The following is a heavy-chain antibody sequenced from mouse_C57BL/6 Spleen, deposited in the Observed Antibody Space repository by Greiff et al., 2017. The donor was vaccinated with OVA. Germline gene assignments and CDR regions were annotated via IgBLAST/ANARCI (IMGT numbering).Heavy chain of an antibody. J-gene: IGHJ1*03. V-gene: IGHV1-52*01. CDR3: ARNAYSNLYWYFDV. CDR1: GYTFTSYW. Sequence: VQLQQPGAELVRPGSSVKLSCKASGYTFTSYWMHWVKQRPIQGLEWIGNIDPSDSETHYNQKFKDKATLTVDKSSSTAYMQLSSLTSEDSAVYYWARNAYSNLYWYFDVWGTGTTVTVSS. CDR2: IDPSDSET. D-gene: IGHD2-5*01.